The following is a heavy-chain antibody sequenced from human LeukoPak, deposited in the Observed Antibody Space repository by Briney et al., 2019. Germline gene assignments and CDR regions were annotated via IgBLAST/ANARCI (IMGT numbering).Heavy chain of an antibody. CDR2: IYYSGST. D-gene: IGHD4-23*01. CDR1: GGSISSSTYY. CDR3: ARHSDYVGDSSLDTDAFDV. Sequence: SETLSLTCTVSGGSISSSTYYWVWLRQPPGKGLEWIATIYYSGSTYYNPSLKSRVTISVDTSNNQFSLTLSSVTAADTAMYYCARHSDYVGDSSLDTDAFDVWGRGTMVTVSS. V-gene: IGHV4-39*01. J-gene: IGHJ3*01.